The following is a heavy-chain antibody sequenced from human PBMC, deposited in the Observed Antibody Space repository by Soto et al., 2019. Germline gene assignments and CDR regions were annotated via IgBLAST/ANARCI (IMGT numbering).Heavy chain of an antibody. CDR2: IIPIFGTA. CDR3: ARDGYDILTGYFDY. J-gene: IGHJ4*02. D-gene: IGHD3-9*01. Sequence: GASVKVSCKASGGTFSSYAISWVRQAPGQGLEWMGGIIPIFGTANYAQKFQGRVTITADESTSTAYMELSSLRSEDTAVYYCARDGYDILTGYFDYWGQGTLVTVSS. CDR1: GGTFSSYA. V-gene: IGHV1-69*13.